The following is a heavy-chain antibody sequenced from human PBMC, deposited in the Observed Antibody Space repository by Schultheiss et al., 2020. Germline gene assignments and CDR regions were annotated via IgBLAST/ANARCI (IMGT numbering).Heavy chain of an antibody. Sequence: GESLKISCAASGFTFSSYAMSWVRQAPGKGLEWVSYISSSSSTIYYADSVKGRFTISRDNAKNSLYLQMNSLRDEDTAVYYCAGWVGIWGQGTMVTVSS. CDR2: ISSSSSTI. CDR1: GFTFSSYA. J-gene: IGHJ3*02. D-gene: IGHD6-19*01. V-gene: IGHV3-48*02. CDR3: AGWVGI.